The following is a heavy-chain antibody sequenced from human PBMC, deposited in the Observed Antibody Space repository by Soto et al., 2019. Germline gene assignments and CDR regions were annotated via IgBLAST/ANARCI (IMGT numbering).Heavy chain of an antibody. V-gene: IGHV1-18*01. Sequence: GPGVKKPGASVKVSCGASGYSFSNYGISWVRQPPGRGLEWMGWINANNGRTNYAQNFRGRVTMTTDTSASTAYLDVRSLRSDDTAVYFCARDSMTGYLQFDYWGQGTLVTVSS. J-gene: IGHJ4*02. CDR3: ARDSMTGYLQFDY. CDR2: INANNGRT. CDR1: GYSFSNYG. D-gene: IGHD3-9*01.